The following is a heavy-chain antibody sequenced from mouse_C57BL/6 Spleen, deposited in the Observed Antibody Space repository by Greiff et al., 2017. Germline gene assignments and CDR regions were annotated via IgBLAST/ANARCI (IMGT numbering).Heavy chain of an antibody. J-gene: IGHJ4*01. Sequence: LQESGAELVRPGASVKLSCKASGYTFTDYYINWVKQRPGQGLEWIARIYPGSGNTYYNEKFKGKATLTAEKSSSTAYMQLSSLTSEDSAVYFCARGAYYSNHYAMDYWGQGTSVTVSS. CDR1: GYTFTDYY. CDR2: IYPGSGNT. V-gene: IGHV1-76*01. D-gene: IGHD2-5*01. CDR3: ARGAYYSNHYAMDY.